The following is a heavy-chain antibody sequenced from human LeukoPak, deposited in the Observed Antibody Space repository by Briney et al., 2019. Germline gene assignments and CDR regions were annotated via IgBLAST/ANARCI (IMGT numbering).Heavy chain of an antibody. CDR3: ARGGYMSNWFEH. V-gene: IGHV4-59*01. Sequence: SETLSLTCTVSGGSISDSYWSWIRQPPGKGLEWIGKIHDSGITNYNPSLKSRVTFSVDTSKKQFSLNLNSVTAADTAVYYCARGGYMSNWFEHWGQGTPVTVSP. CDR1: GGSISDSY. J-gene: IGHJ5*02. D-gene: IGHD5-12*01. CDR2: IHDSGIT.